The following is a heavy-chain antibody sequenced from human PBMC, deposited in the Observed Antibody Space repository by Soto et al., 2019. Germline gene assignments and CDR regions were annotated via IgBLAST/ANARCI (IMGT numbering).Heavy chain of an antibody. CDR2: ISGSGGGT. CDR1: GGSISSYY. Sequence: ETLSLTCTVSGGSISSYYWSWVRQAPGKGLEWVSAISGSGGGTYHADSVKGRFTISRDNSKNTLYLQMNSLRAEDTAVYYCAKKAASDYWGQGTLVTVSS. CDR3: AKKAASDY. J-gene: IGHJ4*02. V-gene: IGHV3-23*01.